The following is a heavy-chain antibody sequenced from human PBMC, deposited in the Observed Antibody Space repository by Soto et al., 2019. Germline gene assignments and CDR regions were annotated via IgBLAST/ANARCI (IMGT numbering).Heavy chain of an antibody. D-gene: IGHD2-2*01. Sequence: SETLSLTCTVSGGSVSSGSYYWIWIRRPPGKGLEWIGYIYYSGSTNYNPSLKSRVTISVDTSKNQFSLKLSSVTAADTAVYYCARVGVGYCSSTSCSSGNYYYGMDVWGQGTTVTVSS. CDR2: IYYSGST. CDR3: ARVGVGYCSSTSCSSGNYYYGMDV. CDR1: GGSVSSGSYY. J-gene: IGHJ6*02. V-gene: IGHV4-61*01.